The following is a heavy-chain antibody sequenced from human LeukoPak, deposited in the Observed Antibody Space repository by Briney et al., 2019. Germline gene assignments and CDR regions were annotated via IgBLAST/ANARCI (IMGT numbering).Heavy chain of an antibody. CDR3: ARDRTGGWYSY. V-gene: IGHV1-18*01. CDR1: GYTFTSYG. CDR2: ISAYNGNT. J-gene: IGHJ4*02. Sequence: GASVKVSCKASGYTFTSYGISWVRQAPGQGLEWMGWISAYNGNTNYAQKLQGRVTMTTDTSTSTDYMELRSLRSDDTAVYYCARDRTGGWYSYWGQGTLVTVSS. D-gene: IGHD6-19*01.